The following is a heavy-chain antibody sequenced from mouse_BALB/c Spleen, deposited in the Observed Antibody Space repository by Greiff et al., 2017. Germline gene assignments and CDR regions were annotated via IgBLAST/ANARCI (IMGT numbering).Heavy chain of an antibody. Sequence: DVHLVESGGGLVKPGGSLKLSCAASGFAFSSSDMSWVRQTPEKRLEWVAYISSGGGSTYYPDTVKGRFTISRDNARNTLYLQMSSLTSEDTAMYYCARHGGRLRRLANGGQGTLVTVAA. V-gene: IGHV5-12-1*01. CDR3: ARHGGRLRRLAN. CDR1: GFAFSSSD. D-gene: IGHD2-4*01. CDR2: ISSGGGST. J-gene: IGHJ3*01.